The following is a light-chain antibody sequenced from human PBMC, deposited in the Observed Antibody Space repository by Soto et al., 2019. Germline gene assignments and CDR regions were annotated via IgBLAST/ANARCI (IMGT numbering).Light chain of an antibody. Sequence: QSVLTQPPSASATPGQRVTISCSGRSSNIGSNTVNWYQQLPGTAPKLLIYKSNQRPSGVPDRFSGSKSGTSASLAISGLQSEDEADYYCAAWDDRLNGRVFGGGTKLTVL. J-gene: IGLJ3*02. CDR3: AAWDDRLNGRV. V-gene: IGLV1-44*01. CDR1: SSNIGSNT. CDR2: KSN.